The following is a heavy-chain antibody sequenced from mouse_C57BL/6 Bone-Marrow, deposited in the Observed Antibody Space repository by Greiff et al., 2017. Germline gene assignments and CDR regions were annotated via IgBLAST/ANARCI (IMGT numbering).Heavy chain of an antibody. CDR3: ARDYSNYFDY. J-gene: IGHJ2*01. D-gene: IGHD2-5*01. Sequence: QVQLQQPGAELVKPGASVKLSCKASGYTFTSYWMHWVKQRPGQGLEWIGMIHPNSGSTNYNEKFKSKATMTVDKSSSTAYMQLSSLTSEDSAVYYCARDYSNYFDYWGQGTTLTVSS. CDR1: GYTFTSYW. CDR2: IHPNSGST. V-gene: IGHV1-64*01.